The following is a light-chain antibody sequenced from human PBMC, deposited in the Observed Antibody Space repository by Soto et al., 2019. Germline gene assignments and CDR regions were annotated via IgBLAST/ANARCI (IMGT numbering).Light chain of an antibody. Sequence: VLTQSPGTLSLSPGESATLSCRASQTVSSSYLAWYQQKPGQAPRLIIYDAYNRATGIPARFSGSGSGTDFTLTISSLEPEDFAVYYCQQRSNWPTFTFGQGTRLEIK. CDR3: QQRSNWPTFT. V-gene: IGKV3-11*01. CDR2: DAY. J-gene: IGKJ5*01. CDR1: QTVSSSY.